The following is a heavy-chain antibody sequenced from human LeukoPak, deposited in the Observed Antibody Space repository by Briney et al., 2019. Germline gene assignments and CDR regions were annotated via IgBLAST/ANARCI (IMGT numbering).Heavy chain of an antibody. V-gene: IGHV4-38-2*02. J-gene: IGHJ4*02. Sequence: PSETLSLTCTVSGYSISNGYYWDWIRQPPGGGLEWIGNIYRSGSTSYNPSPKSRVTISVDTSKNQFSLKVNSVTAADTAVYYCARRHSSGWFYYWCQGTLVTVSS. CDR2: IYRSGST. CDR1: GYSISNGYY. D-gene: IGHD6-19*01. CDR3: ARRHSSGWFYY.